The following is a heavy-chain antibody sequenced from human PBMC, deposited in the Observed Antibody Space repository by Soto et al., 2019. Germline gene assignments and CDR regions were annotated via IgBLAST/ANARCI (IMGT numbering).Heavy chain of an antibody. Sequence: LRLSCTASGFLFTDYYMSWIRQPPGKGLEWLAYIDGSSDYTNSADSVKGRFTISRDNAKNSVFLQMNNLRADDTAVYYCARGGQNFWMREDAFDMWGQGTMVTVSS. D-gene: IGHD3-3*01. CDR3: ARGGQNFWMREDAFDM. CDR1: GFLFTDYY. CDR2: IDGSSDYT. V-gene: IGHV3-11*06. J-gene: IGHJ3*02.